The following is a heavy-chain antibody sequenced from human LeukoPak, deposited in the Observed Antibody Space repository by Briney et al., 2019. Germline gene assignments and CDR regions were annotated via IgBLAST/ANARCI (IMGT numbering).Heavy chain of an antibody. Sequence: WASVKVSCKASGYTFTSYAMHWVRQAPGQRLEWMGWINAGNGNTKYSQEFQGRVTMTRDTSISTAYMELSRLRSDDTAVYYCARDRYSSGTSDWFDPWGQGTLVTVSS. CDR1: GYTFTSYA. J-gene: IGHJ5*02. V-gene: IGHV1-3*01. CDR2: INAGNGNT. CDR3: ARDRYSSGTSDWFDP. D-gene: IGHD6-19*01.